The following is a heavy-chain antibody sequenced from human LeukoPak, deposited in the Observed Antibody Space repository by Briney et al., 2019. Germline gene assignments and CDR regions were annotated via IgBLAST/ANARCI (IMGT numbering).Heavy chain of an antibody. J-gene: IGHJ4*02. CDR1: GFTFSRYD. CDR2: ISYDGSNK. D-gene: IGHD3-22*01. Sequence: GRSLRLSCAASGFTFSRYDIHWVRQAPGKGLEWVALISYDGSNKYYADSVKGRFTISRDISKNTLYLQMNSLRAEDTAVYYCAKDWANYYDSSGYEKWGQGTLVTVSS. V-gene: IGHV3-30*18. CDR3: AKDWANYYDSSGYEK.